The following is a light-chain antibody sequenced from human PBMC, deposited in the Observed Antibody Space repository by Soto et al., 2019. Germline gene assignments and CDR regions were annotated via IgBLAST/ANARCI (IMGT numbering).Light chain of an antibody. J-gene: IGKJ4*01. CDR2: GAA. CDR3: QMYNNWVGT. Sequence: EIVMTQSPAILSVSPGERATLSCRANQSISSNLAWYQQKPGQAPRLLIYGAATRATGIPARFSGSGSGTDFTLTLNSLQSEDFAVYYCQMYNNWVGTFGGGTKVEIK. V-gene: IGKV3-15*01. CDR1: QSISSN.